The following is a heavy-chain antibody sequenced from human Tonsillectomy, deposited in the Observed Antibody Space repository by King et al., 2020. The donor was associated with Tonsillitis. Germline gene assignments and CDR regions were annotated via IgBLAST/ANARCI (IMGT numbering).Heavy chain of an antibody. V-gene: IGHV2-5*02. CDR1: GFSLGTRGMG. CDR2: IFWDADT. Sequence: ITLKESGPTLVKPTQTLTLTCTFSGFSLGTRGMGVGWIRQPPGKALEWLALIFWDADTRYSPSLRIRLTITKDTPKTQVVFKMTSMDPVDTATYFCAHLYCGGDFCYSRGYYFDFWGQGFLVTVSS. CDR3: AHLYCGGDFCYSRGYYFDF. D-gene: IGHD2-21*01. J-gene: IGHJ4*02.